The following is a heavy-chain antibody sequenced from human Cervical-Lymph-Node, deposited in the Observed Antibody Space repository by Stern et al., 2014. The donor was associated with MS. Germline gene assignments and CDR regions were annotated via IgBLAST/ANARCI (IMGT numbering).Heavy chain of an antibody. J-gene: IGHJ4*02. V-gene: IGHV3-11*06. CDR1: GFSFSDYY. CDR2: ISGSTSYT. Sequence: VQLVESGGGLVKPGGSLRLSCAASGFSFSDYYMSWIRQAPGKGLAWVTYISGSTSYTKYADSVKGRFTTSRDNTKNSLYLQMNSLSAEDTAVYYCARGYSSGWYAGSDYWGQGSLVTVSS. CDR3: ARGYSSGWYAGSDY. D-gene: IGHD6-19*01.